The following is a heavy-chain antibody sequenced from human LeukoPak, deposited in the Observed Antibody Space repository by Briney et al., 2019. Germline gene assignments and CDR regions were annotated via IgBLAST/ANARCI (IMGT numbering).Heavy chain of an antibody. CDR2: ISPGGDAT. CDR3: AGGLDIAVAGPGGYFDY. V-gene: IGHV3-11*01. D-gene: IGHD6-19*01. CDR1: GFIFSTHA. Sequence: GGSLRLSCVASGFIFSTHAMSWVRQAPGKGLEWVSYISPGGDATYFADSVRGRFTISRDNAKNSLYLQMNSLTAEDAAVYYCAGGLDIAVAGPGGYFDYWGQGTLVTVSS. J-gene: IGHJ4*02.